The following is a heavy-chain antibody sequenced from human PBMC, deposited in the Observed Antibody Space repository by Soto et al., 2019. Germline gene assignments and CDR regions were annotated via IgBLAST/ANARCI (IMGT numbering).Heavy chain of an antibody. Sequence: ASVKVSCKVSGYTLTELSMHWVRQAPGKGLEWMGGFDPEDGETIYAQKFQGRATMTEDTSTDTAYMELSSLRSEDTAVYYCAKAPTYDWNPVSGMDVWGQGTTVTVSS. J-gene: IGHJ6*02. CDR3: AKAPTYDWNPVSGMDV. CDR2: FDPEDGET. CDR1: GYTLTELS. D-gene: IGHD1-20*01. V-gene: IGHV1-24*01.